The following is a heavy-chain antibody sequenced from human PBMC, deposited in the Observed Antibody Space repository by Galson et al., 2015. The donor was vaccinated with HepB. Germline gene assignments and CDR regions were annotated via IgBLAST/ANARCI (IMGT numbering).Heavy chain of an antibody. J-gene: IGHJ4*02. CDR1: GYIFTNYW. V-gene: IGHV5-51*03. CDR2: IYPGDFDT. Sequence: QSGAEVKEPGESLKISCKVSGYIFTNYWIGWVRQMPGKGLEWMGIIYPGDFDTKYSPSFQGQVTISTDKSLSTAFLQWSSLKASDTAMYYCARLGSAWYYFDDWGQRTLVTVSS. CDR3: ARLGSAWYYFDD. D-gene: IGHD6-19*01.